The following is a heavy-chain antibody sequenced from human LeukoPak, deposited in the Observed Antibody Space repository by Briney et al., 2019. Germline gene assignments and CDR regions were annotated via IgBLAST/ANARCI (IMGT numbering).Heavy chain of an antibody. D-gene: IGHD2-2*03. CDR1: GFTFSNYA. CDR3: ARDGYCSSTGCYNGWFDP. Sequence: PGGSLRLSCAASGFTFSNYAMHWVRQAPGKGLEWVAVISYDGTNKYYADSVKGRFTISRDNSKNTLYLQMNSLRAEDTAVYYCARDGYCSSTGCYNGWFDPWGQGTLVTVSS. V-gene: IGHV3-30*14. CDR2: ISYDGTNK. J-gene: IGHJ5*02.